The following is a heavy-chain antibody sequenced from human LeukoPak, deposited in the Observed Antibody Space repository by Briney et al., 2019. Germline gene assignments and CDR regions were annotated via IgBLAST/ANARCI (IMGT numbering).Heavy chain of an antibody. Sequence: PGGSLRLSCAASGFTFSSYGMHWVRQAPGKGLEWVAFIRYDGSNKYYADSVKGRFTISRDNSKNTLYLQMNILRAEDTAVYYCAKGTDSSGWYKDYWGQGTLVTVSS. V-gene: IGHV3-30*02. J-gene: IGHJ4*02. D-gene: IGHD6-19*01. CDR1: GFTFSSYG. CDR2: IRYDGSNK. CDR3: AKGTDSSGWYKDY.